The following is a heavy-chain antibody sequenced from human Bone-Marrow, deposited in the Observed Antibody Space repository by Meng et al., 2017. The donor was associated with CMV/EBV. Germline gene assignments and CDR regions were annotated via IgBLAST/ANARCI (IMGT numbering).Heavy chain of an antibody. J-gene: IGHJ6*02. Sequence: GGSLRLSCAASGFTFSSYAMHWVRQAPGKGLEWVAVISYDGSNKYYADPVKGRFTIARDNSKNTLYLQMNSLRAEDTAVYYWARDPYYYDSSGSPTATYYYDGIDVWGQGTTVTVSS. D-gene: IGHD3-22*01. CDR3: ARDPYYYDSSGSPTATYYYDGIDV. V-gene: IGHV3-30*04. CDR2: ISYDGSNK. CDR1: GFTFSSYA.